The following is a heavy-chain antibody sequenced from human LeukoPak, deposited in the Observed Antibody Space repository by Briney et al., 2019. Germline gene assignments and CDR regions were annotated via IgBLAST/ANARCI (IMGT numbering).Heavy chain of an antibody. CDR2: ISGGDST. CDR1: GFTFSSYA. Sequence: GGSLRLSCAASGFTFSSYAMGWVRQAPGKGLEWVSSISGGDSTYYTNSVKGRFTISRDSSKNTLYLQMNSLRAEDTAVYYCATTAYSSRNYWGQGTLVTVSS. V-gene: IGHV3-23*01. J-gene: IGHJ4*02. D-gene: IGHD6-13*01. CDR3: ATTAYSSRNY.